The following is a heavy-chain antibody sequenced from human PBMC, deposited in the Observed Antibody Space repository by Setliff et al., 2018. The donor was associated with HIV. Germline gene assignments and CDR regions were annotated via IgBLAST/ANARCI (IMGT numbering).Heavy chain of an antibody. CDR2: IYTSGST. CDR1: GGSISGYF. J-gene: IGHJ4*02. Sequence: PSETLSLTCNVSGGSISGYFWTWIRQPAGKGLEWIGRIYTSGSTNYNPSLKSRLSMSIDTSKNHFSLRLTSVTAADTAVYYCARFPSSTSFYYFDYWGQGTLVTVSS. D-gene: IGHD2-2*01. CDR3: ARFPSSTSFYYFDY. V-gene: IGHV4-4*07.